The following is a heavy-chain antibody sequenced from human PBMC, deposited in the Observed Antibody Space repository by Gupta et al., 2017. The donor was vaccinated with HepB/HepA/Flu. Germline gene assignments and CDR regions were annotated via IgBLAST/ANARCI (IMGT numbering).Heavy chain of an antibody. CDR1: GGSISSYY. Sequence: VQLEESGPGLVKPSETLSLTCTVSGGSISSYYLSWIRQPPGKGLEFIGYMYYSGSTSYNPSLRSRVTISGDTSKNQFSLKLTSGTAADTAVYYCAKADNEQLVSYWGQGTLVTVSS. J-gene: IGHJ4*01. CDR2: MYYSGST. V-gene: IGHV4-59*01. D-gene: IGHD6-13*01. CDR3: AKADNEQLVSY.